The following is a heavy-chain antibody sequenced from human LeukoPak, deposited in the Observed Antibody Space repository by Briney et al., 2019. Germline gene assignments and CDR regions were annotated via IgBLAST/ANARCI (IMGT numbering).Heavy chain of an antibody. D-gene: IGHD3-22*01. CDR1: GYSFISYW. CDR2: IKQDGSEK. Sequence: GESLRISCKASGYSFISYWMSWVRQAPGKGLEWVANIKQDGSEKFYVDSVKGRFTISRDNAKNSLSLQMSSLRAQDTAVYYCARVFWGSSGYYFQYWGQGTLVTVSS. V-gene: IGHV3-7*04. CDR3: ARVFWGSSGYYFQY. J-gene: IGHJ4*02.